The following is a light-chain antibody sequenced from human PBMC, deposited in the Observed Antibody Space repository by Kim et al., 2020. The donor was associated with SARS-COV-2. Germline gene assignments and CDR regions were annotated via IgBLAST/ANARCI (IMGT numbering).Light chain of an antibody. CDR1: QGIGSY. Sequence: DIQMTQSPSSVSASVGDRVTITCRASQGIGSYLAWYQQKPGKAPKLLIHAASTLQDGIPSRFSGSGSGKDFTLTISSLQPEDFATYFCQRTDSFPLFGGGTKVDIK. CDR2: AAS. CDR3: QRTDSFPL. V-gene: IGKV1-12*01. J-gene: IGKJ4*01.